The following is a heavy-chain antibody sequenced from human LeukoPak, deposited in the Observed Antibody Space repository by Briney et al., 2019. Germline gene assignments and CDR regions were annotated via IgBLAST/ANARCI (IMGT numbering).Heavy chain of an antibody. Sequence: PGGSLRLSCAASGFTFSSYGMHWVRQAPGKGLEWVAVIWYDGSNKYYADSVKGRFTISRDNSKNTLYLQMNSLRAEDTAVYYCARSSSTSFRFYYYYYGMDVWGQGTTVTVSS. CDR3: ARSSSTSFRFYYYYYGMDV. J-gene: IGHJ6*02. CDR1: GFTFSSYG. D-gene: IGHD2-2*01. CDR2: IWYDGSNK. V-gene: IGHV3-33*01.